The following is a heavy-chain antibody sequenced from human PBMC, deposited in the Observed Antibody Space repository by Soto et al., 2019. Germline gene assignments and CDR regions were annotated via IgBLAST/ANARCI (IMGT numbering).Heavy chain of an antibody. CDR2: IWYDGSNK. Sequence: GGSLRLSCAASGFTFSSYGMHWVRQAPGKGLEWVAVIWYDGSNKYYADSVKGRFTISRDNSKNTLYLQMNSLRAEDTAVYYCARDGSSSWYVSYFDYWGQGTLVTVSS. V-gene: IGHV3-33*01. D-gene: IGHD6-13*01. J-gene: IGHJ4*02. CDR3: ARDGSSSWYVSYFDY. CDR1: GFTFSSYG.